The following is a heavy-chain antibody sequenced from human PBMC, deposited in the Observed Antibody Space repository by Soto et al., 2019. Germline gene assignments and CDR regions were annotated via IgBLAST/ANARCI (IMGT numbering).Heavy chain of an antibody. V-gene: IGHV4-59*01. D-gene: IGHD3-10*01. J-gene: IGHJ6*02. CDR1: GGSISSYY. Sequence: QVQLQESGPGLVKPSETLSLTCTVSGGSISSYYWSWIRQPPGKGLEWIGYIYYSGSTNYNTSLRSRVTISVDTSKNQVSLKLSSVTGADTAVYYCARGDPLLWFGEKVYYGMDVWGQGTTVTVSS. CDR3: ARGDPLLWFGEKVYYGMDV. CDR2: IYYSGST.